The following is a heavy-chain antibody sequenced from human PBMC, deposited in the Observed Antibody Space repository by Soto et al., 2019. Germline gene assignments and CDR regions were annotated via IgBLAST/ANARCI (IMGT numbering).Heavy chain of an antibody. D-gene: IGHD1-1*01. CDR1: GFTLSDHD. CDR3: VKSGDNYNLLDY. CDR2: SSNSGSFT. Sequence: VGSLSLSWASSGFTLSDHDMSWIRQAPGKGLEWIGYSSNSGSFTRYADSVKGRFSISRDNAKSSLYLQISSLRGDDTATYYCVKSGDNYNLLDYWGQGTPVT. V-gene: IGHV3-11*06. J-gene: IGHJ4*02.